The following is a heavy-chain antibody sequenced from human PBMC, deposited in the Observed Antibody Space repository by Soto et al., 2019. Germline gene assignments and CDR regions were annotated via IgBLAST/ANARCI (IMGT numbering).Heavy chain of an antibody. CDR3: ARFGGITFDY. CDR1: GGTFSSYA. Sequence: GASVKVSCKASGGTFSSYAISWVRPAPGQGLEWMGGIIPIFGTANYAQKFQGRVTITADESRSTAYMELSSLRSEDTAVYYCARFGGITFDYWGQGTLVTVSS. D-gene: IGHD3-10*01. CDR2: IIPIFGTA. V-gene: IGHV1-69*13. J-gene: IGHJ4*02.